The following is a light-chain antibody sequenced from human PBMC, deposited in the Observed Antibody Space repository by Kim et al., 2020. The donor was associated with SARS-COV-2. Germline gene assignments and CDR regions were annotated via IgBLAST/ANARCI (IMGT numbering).Light chain of an antibody. V-gene: IGKV1-5*03. J-gene: IGKJ1*01. CDR3: KQYNNYLGT. CDR2: KAS. Sequence: DIQMTQSPSTLSASVGDRVTITCRASQSISSWLAWYQQKPGKAPKLLIHKASILQSGVPSRFSGSESGTEFTLTISSLQPDDFATYYCKQYNNYLGTFGQGTKVDIK. CDR1: QSISSW.